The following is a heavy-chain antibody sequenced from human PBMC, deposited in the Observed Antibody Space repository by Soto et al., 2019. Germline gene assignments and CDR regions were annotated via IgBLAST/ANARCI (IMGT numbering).Heavy chain of an antibody. CDR1: GFTFSSYD. CDR3: AREGSWLMSYYYGMDV. Sequence: GGSLRLSCAASGFTFSSYDMHWVRQATGKGLEWVSAIGTAGDTYYPGSVKGRFTISRENAKNSLYLQMNSLRAEDTAVYYCAREGSWLMSYYYGMDVWGQGTTVTVSS. CDR2: IGTAGDT. V-gene: IGHV3-13*01. J-gene: IGHJ6*02. D-gene: IGHD6-13*01.